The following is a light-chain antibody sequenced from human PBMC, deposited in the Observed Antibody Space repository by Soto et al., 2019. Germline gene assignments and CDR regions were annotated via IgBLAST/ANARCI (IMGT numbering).Light chain of an antibody. CDR1: QDITSW. J-gene: IGKJ1*01. CDR2: GAS. Sequence: DGQMTQSPSSVSASVGDRVTITCRASQDITSWLAWYQQKPGKAPKLLIYGASSLQSGVPSRFSGSGSGTDFTLTISSLQPEDFATYYCLQDYNYPWTFGQGTKVDIK. V-gene: IGKV1-12*01. CDR3: LQDYNYPWT.